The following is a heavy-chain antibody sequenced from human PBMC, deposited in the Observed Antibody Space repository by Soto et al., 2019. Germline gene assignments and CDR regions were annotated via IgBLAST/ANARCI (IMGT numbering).Heavy chain of an antibody. V-gene: IGHV1-69*01. CDR1: GGTFSSYA. Sequence: QVQLVQSGAEVKKPGSSVKVSCKASGGTFSSYAISWVRQAPGQGLEWMGGIIPIFGTANYAQKFQGRVTITADESTSTAYMELSSLRSEDTAVYYCARRSAPGSSSSRGGWFDPWGQGTLVTVSS. D-gene: IGHD6-13*01. J-gene: IGHJ5*02. CDR3: ARRSAPGSSSSRGGWFDP. CDR2: IIPIFGTA.